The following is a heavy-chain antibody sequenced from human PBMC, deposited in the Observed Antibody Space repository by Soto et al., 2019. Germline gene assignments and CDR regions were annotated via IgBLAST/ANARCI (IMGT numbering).Heavy chain of an antibody. Sequence: QVPLVQSGAEVKKPGASLTVSCKASGFTFTSYAITWVRQAPGQGLEWMGWISAYNGATNYAQNLQGRITMTTDTSTSTAYMELENLTSDDTAVYYCARDFTGWPPDGVDSWGQGTLVTVSS. CDR3: ARDFTGWPPDGVDS. CDR2: ISAYNGAT. CDR1: GFTFTSYA. D-gene: IGHD3-16*01. J-gene: IGHJ4*02. V-gene: IGHV1-18*01.